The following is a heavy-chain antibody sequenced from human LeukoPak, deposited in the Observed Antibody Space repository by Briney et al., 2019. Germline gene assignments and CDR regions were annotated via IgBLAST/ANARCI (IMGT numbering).Heavy chain of an antibody. Sequence: PSETLSLTCTVSGGSISSYYWSWIRQPAGKGLEWIGRIYTSGSTNYNPSLKSRVTMSVDTSKNQFSLKLSSVTAADTAVYYCARDYRVLLWFGELWYMDVWGKGTTVTISS. CDR3: ARDYRVLLWFGELWYMDV. J-gene: IGHJ6*03. CDR1: GGSISSYY. CDR2: IYTSGST. V-gene: IGHV4-4*07. D-gene: IGHD3-10*01.